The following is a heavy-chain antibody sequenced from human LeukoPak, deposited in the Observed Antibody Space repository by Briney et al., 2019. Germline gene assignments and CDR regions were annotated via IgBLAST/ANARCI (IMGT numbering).Heavy chain of an antibody. CDR1: PAPFSRYG. CDR2: IRAYNGDT. V-gene: IGHV1-18*01. J-gene: IGHJ4*02. D-gene: IGHD6-19*01. CDR3: ATTTATSGSSLY. Sequence: VASVKVSFKASPAPFSRYGITWGRPAPGQGLGWMGWIRAYNGDTNYAQKFQGRVTMTAERSTNTAYMELRGLTFDDTAVFYCATTTATSGSSLYWGQGTLVNVAS.